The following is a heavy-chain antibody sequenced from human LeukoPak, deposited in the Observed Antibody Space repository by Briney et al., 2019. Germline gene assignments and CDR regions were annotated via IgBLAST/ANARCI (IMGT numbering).Heavy chain of an antibody. J-gene: IGHJ4*02. D-gene: IGHD3-9*01. CDR2: ISSSSNYI. V-gene: IGHV3-21*01. CDR3: ARDPNRLVTKNLTKSSPRADY. CDR1: GFTFSSYS. Sequence: PGGSLRLSCAASGFTFSSYSMNWVRQAPGKGLEWVSSISSSSNYIYYADSVKGRFTISRDNAKNSLYLQMNSLRAEDTAVYYCARDPNRLVTKNLTKSSPRADYWGQGTLVTVSS.